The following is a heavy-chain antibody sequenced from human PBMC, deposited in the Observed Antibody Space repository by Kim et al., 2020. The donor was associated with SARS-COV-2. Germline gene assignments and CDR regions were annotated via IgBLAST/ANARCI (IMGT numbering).Heavy chain of an antibody. V-gene: IGHV3-30*07. CDR3: ARDSPAGSYYYDSSGYSNY. D-gene: IGHD3-22*01. J-gene: IGHJ4*02. Sequence: GRFTISRDKSKNTLYLQMNSLRAEDTAVYYCARDSPAGSYYYDSSGYSNYWGQGTLVTVSS.